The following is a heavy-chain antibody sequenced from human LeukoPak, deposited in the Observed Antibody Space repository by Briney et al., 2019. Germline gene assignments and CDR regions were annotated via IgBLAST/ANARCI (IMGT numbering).Heavy chain of an antibody. J-gene: IGHJ6*03. D-gene: IGHD2-15*01. V-gene: IGHV5-51*01. CDR3: ARLVRPDIRYCSGGSCYRIDPFIYMDV. CDR1: GYSFTSYW. CDR2: IYPGDSDT. Sequence: GESLKISCKGSGYSFTSYWIGWVRQMPGKGLEWMGIIYPGDSDTRYSPSFQGQVTISADKSISTAYLQWSSLKASDTAMYYCARLVRPDIRYCSGGSCYRIDPFIYMDVWGKGTTVTVSS.